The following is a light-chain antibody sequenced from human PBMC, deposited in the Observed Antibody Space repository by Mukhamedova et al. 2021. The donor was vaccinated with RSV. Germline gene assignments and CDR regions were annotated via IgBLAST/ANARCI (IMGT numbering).Light chain of an antibody. CDR2: KAS. J-gene: IGKJ2*03. Sequence: ISSWLAWYQQKPGKAPKLLIYKASSLESGVPSRFSGSGSGTEFTLTISSLQPDDFATYYCQQYNSYYSFGQGTKLEIK. V-gene: IGKV1-5*03. CDR3: QQYNSYYS. CDR1: ISSW.